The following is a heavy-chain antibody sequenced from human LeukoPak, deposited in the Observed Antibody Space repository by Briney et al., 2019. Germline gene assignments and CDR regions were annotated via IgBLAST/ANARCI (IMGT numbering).Heavy chain of an antibody. CDR3: AKDKTRSSWYVDAFDI. D-gene: IGHD6-13*01. J-gene: IGHJ3*02. Sequence: GRSVRLSCAASGFTFDDYAMHWVRQAPGKGLEWVSGISWNSGSIGYADSVKGRFTISRDNAKNSLYLQMNSLRAEDMALYYCAKDKTRSSWYVDAFDIWGQGTMVAVSS. CDR1: GFTFDDYA. V-gene: IGHV3-9*03. CDR2: ISWNSGSI.